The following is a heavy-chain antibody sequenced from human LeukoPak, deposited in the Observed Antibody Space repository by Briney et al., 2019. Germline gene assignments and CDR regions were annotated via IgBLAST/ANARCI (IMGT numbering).Heavy chain of an antibody. D-gene: IGHD2-21*02. J-gene: IGHJ4*02. CDR3: AKSKVTDSSLFDY. V-gene: IGHV3-23*01. CDR2: ISGSGGST. Sequence: GGSLRLSCAASGFTFSTFAMSWVRQAPGKGLEWVSAISGSGGSTYYADSVKGRFTISRDNSKNTLYLQMNSLRAEDTAVYYCAKSKVTDSSLFDYWGQGTLVTVSS. CDR1: GFTFSTFA.